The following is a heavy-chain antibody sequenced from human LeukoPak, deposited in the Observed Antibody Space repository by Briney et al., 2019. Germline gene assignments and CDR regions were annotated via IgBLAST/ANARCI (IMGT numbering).Heavy chain of an antibody. CDR2: ISYDGSNK. D-gene: IGHD1-26*01. CDR3: AKTRGTYNAYYYYMDV. Sequence: GGSLRLSCAASGFTFSTYSMNWVRQAPGKGLEWVTVISYDGSNKYYADSVKGRFTISRDNSKNTLYLEMNSLTAEDTAVYYCAKTRGTYNAYYYYMDVWGKGTTVTVSS. J-gene: IGHJ6*03. CDR1: GFTFSTYS. V-gene: IGHV3-30*18.